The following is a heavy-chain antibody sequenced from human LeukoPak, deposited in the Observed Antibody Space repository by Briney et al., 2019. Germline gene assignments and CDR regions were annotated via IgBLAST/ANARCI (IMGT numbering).Heavy chain of an antibody. V-gene: IGHV4-34*01. Sequence: PSETLSLTCAVYGGSFSGYYWSWIRQPPGKGLEWIGEINHSGSTNYNPSPRSRVTISVDTSKNQFSLKLSSVTAADTAVYYCARVRYYSNLPFDYWGQGTLVTVSS. CDR1: GGSFSGYY. D-gene: IGHD4-11*01. CDR3: ARVRYYSNLPFDY. J-gene: IGHJ4*02. CDR2: INHSGST.